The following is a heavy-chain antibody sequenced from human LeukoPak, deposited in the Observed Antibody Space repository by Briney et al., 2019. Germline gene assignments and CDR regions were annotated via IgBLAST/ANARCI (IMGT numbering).Heavy chain of an antibody. CDR3: TTGYSSSSGG. CDR2: IKSKTAGGTT. CDR1: GFTFSNAW. D-gene: IGHD6-13*01. J-gene: IGHJ4*02. V-gene: IGHV3-15*01. Sequence: GGSLRLSCAASGFTFSNAWMSWVRQAPGKGLEWVGRIKSKTAGGTTDYAVPVKGRFTISRDDSKNTLYLQMNSLKTEDTAVYYCTTGYSSSSGGWGLGTLVTVSS.